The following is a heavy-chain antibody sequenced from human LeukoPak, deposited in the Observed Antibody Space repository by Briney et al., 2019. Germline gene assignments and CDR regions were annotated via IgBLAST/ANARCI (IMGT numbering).Heavy chain of an antibody. J-gene: IGHJ5*02. CDR2: IAYSGST. D-gene: IGHD3-10*01. V-gene: IGHV4-59*01. CDR1: GGSISPYF. CDR3: ARDDYRGVTNFDP. Sequence: PSETLSLTCSVSGGSISPYFWSWIRQPPGKGPEWIGYIAYSGSTNYNPSLKSRVTISVDTSKNQFSLHLSSVTAADTAVYYCARDDYRGVTNFDPWGQGTLVTVSS.